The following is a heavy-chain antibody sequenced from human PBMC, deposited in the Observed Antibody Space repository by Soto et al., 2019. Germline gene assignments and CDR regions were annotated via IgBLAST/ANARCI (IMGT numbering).Heavy chain of an antibody. D-gene: IGHD2-2*03. J-gene: IGHJ5*02. V-gene: IGHV4-39*02. CDR2: IDYGGST. CDR1: GGSVKSSSYY. CDR3: ASGYGWIDP. Sequence: SETLSLTCTVSGGSVKSSSYYWGWIRQPPGKGLEWIGIIDYGGSTYYNPSLKSRVTISVDTSKNHFSLKLSSVTAADTAVYFCASGYGWIDPWGQGTLVTVSS.